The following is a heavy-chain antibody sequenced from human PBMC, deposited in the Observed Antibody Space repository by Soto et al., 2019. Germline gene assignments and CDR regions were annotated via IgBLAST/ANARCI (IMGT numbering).Heavy chain of an antibody. D-gene: IGHD3-10*01. V-gene: IGHV4-30-4*01. CDR3: ARSSGGLLWFGELSSLVDY. CDR1: GGSISSGDYY. Sequence: SETLSLTCTVSGGSISSGDYYWSWIRQPPGKGLEWIGYIYYSGSTYYNPSLKSRVTISVDTSKNQFSLKLSSVTAADTAVYYCARSSGGLLWFGELSSLVDYWGQGTLVTVSS. J-gene: IGHJ4*02. CDR2: IYYSGST.